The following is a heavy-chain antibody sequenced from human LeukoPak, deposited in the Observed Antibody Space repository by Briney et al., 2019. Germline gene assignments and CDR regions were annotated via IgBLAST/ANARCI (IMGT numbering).Heavy chain of an antibody. CDR2: ISGSGVYT. CDR3: AKAVDLATISVDI. J-gene: IGHJ3*02. Sequence: GGSLRLSCAASGFTFSSYAMSWVRQAPGKGLEWVSGISGSGVYTYYADSVKGRFTISRDNSKNTLYLVMNSLRVDDTAVYYCAKAVDLATISVDIWGQGTMVTVSS. V-gene: IGHV3-23*01. CDR1: GFTFSSYA. D-gene: IGHD5-24*01.